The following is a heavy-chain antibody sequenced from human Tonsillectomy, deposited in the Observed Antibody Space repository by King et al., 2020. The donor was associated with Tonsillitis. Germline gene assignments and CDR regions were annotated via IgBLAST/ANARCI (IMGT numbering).Heavy chain of an antibody. D-gene: IGHD1-14*01. J-gene: IGHJ2*01. Sequence: VQLVESGGGLVQPGGSLRLSCAASAFTFSTYWMSWVRQAPGKGLEWVANIKQDGSEKYYLDSVRGRFTFSRDNAKNSLYLQMNSLRAEDTAVYYCARDRRDNQVHWYFDRWGRGALVTVSS. CDR2: IKQDGSEK. CDR1: AFTFSTYW. CDR3: ARDRRDNQVHWYFDR. V-gene: IGHV3-7*01.